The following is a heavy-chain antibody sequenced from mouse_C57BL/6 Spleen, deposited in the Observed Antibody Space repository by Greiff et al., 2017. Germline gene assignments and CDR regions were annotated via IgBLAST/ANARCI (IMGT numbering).Heavy chain of an antibody. CDR2: IYPSDSET. V-gene: IGHV1-61*01. J-gene: IGHJ2*01. CDR3: ARGGAAQATGGVDY. CDR1: GYTFTSYW. Sequence: VQLQQPGAELVRPGSSVKLSCKASGYTFTSYWMDWVKQRPGQGLEWIGNIYPSDSETHYNQEFKDKATLTVDKSSSTAYMQLSSLTSEDSAVYFYARGGAAQATGGVDYWGQGTTLAVSS. D-gene: IGHD3-2*02.